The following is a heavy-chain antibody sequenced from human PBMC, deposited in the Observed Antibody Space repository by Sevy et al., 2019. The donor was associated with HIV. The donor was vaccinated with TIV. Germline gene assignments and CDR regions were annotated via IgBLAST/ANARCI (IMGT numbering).Heavy chain of an antibody. V-gene: IGHV3-11*01. CDR3: ARDRESSPRYYHDNSGYYPDY. CDR2: IDSTDSFM. CDR1: GFTFSDYY. J-gene: IGHJ4*02. D-gene: IGHD3-22*01. Sequence: GGSLRLSCTASGFTFSDYYMSWIRQSPGKGLEWVSYIDSTDSFMLYADSVKGRFTISRDNAKNSLYLQMNSLRVEDTAIYYCARDRESSPRYYHDNSGYYPDYWGQGTLVTVSS.